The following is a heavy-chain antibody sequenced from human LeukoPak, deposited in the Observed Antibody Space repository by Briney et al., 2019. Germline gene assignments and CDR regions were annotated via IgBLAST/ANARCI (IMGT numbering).Heavy chain of an antibody. Sequence: GGSLIPSCAAFGFTFISYGMHWVRQAPGKGLEWVAVIWYDGSNIYYADSVKGRFTISRDNSKNTLYLQMNSLRAEDTAVYYCARDSGSGYYSLFDYWGQGTLVTVSS. CDR2: IWYDGSNI. CDR3: ARDSGSGYYSLFDY. CDR1: GFTFISYG. V-gene: IGHV3-33*01. J-gene: IGHJ4*02. D-gene: IGHD3-22*01.